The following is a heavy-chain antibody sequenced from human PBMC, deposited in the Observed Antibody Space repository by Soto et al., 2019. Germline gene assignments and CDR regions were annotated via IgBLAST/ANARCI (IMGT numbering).Heavy chain of an antibody. J-gene: IGHJ3*02. D-gene: IGHD1-1*01. CDR3: AKAPTPTRSPLSAFDI. CDR2: ISYDGSNK. CDR1: GFTLSSYG. Sequence: GGSLRLSCAASGFTLSSYGMHWVRQAPGKGLEWVAVISYDGSNKYYADSVKGRFTISRDNSKNTLYLQMNSLRAEDTAVYYCAKAPTPTRSPLSAFDIWGQGTMVTVSS. V-gene: IGHV3-30*18.